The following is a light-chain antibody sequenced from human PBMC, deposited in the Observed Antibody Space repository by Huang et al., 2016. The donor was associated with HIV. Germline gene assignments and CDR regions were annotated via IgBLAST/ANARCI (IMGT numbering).Light chain of an antibody. Sequence: DIVMTQSPLSLSVTPGEPASIPCRSCHGPLQRNGYMYLDWYVQKPGQSPQLLIYLGSSRASGVPDRFSGSASGTDFSLRISRVEAEDVGVYYCMQALQTPWTFGQGTKVEIK. J-gene: IGKJ1*01. V-gene: IGKV2-28*01. CDR3: MQALQTPWT. CDR2: LGS. CDR1: HGPLQRNGYMY.